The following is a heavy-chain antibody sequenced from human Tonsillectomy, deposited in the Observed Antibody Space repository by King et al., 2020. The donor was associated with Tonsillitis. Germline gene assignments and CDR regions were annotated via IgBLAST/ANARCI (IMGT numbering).Heavy chain of an antibody. CDR3: ARAPGGLLDSLYYGMDV. CDR2: ISYDGSNK. Sequence: VQLVESGGGVVQPGRSLRLSCAASGFTFSSYAMHWVRQAPGKGLEWVAVISYDGSNKYYADSVKGRFTISRDNSKNTLYLQMNSLRAEDTAVYYCARAPGGLLDSLYYGMDVWGQGTTVTVSS. V-gene: IGHV3-30*04. D-gene: IGHD2-21*01. J-gene: IGHJ6*02. CDR1: GFTFSSYA.